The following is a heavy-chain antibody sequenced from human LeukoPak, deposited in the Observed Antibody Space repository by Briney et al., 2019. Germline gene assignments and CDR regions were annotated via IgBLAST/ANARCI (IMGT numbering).Heavy chain of an antibody. CDR1: GYTFTSYY. Sequence: ASVKVSCKASGYTFTSYYMHWVRQAPGQGLEWMGIINPSGGSTSYAQKFQGRVTMTRDTSTSTVYMELSSLRSEDTAVYYCAGARYTWNYGDYWGQGTLVTVSS. CDR3: AGARYTWNYGDY. V-gene: IGHV1-46*01. CDR2: INPSGGST. J-gene: IGHJ4*02. D-gene: IGHD1-20*01.